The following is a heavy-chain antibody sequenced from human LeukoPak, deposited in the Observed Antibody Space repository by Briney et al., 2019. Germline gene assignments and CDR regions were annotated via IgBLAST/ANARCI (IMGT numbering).Heavy chain of an antibody. CDR3: AKDRGGSRGWYAHY. Sequence: GGSLRLSCAASGFTFSSYAMSWVRQAPGQGLEWVSAISGGGGSTYYADYVKGRFTISRDDSKNTLYLQMNSLRADDTAVYYCAKDRGGSRGWYAHYWGQGTLVTVSS. V-gene: IGHV3-23*01. CDR2: ISGGGGST. CDR1: GFTFSSYA. D-gene: IGHD6-19*01. J-gene: IGHJ4*02.